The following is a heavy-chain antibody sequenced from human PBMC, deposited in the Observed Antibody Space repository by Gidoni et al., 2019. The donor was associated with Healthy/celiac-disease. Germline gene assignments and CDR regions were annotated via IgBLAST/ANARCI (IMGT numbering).Heavy chain of an antibody. CDR2: IYTSGST. V-gene: IGHV4-61*02. CDR1: GGSISSGSYY. Sequence: QVQLQASGPGLVKPSQTLSLTCTASGGSISSGSYYWSWIRQPAGKGLEWIGRIYTSGSTNYNPSLKSRVTISVDTSKNQFSLKLSSVTAADTAVYYCARVWGLEYYFDYWGQGTLVTVSS. CDR3: ARVWGLEYYFDY. D-gene: IGHD3-16*01. J-gene: IGHJ4*02.